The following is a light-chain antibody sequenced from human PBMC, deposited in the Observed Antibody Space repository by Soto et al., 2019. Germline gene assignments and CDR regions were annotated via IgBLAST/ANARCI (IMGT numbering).Light chain of an antibody. CDR3: AAWDDSLGEV. CDR2: KNN. J-gene: IGLJ1*01. CDR1: SSNIGNND. Sequence: QSVLTQPPSASGTPGQRVTISCSGSSSNIGNNDVYWYQQFPGTAPKLVVYKNNQRPSGVPDRFSGSKSGTSASLAISGLRYEDEADYYCAAWDDSLGEVFGTGTKLTVL. V-gene: IGLV1-47*01.